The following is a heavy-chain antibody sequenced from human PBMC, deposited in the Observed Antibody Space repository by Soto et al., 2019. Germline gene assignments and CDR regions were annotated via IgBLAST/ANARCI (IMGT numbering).Heavy chain of an antibody. V-gene: IGHV3-72*01. D-gene: IGHD1-26*01. J-gene: IGHJ4*02. CDR3: ARDTGGSYAY. CDR1: GFTFSDYY. CDR2: SRNKANSYNT. Sequence: EVQLVESGGGLVQPGGSLRLSCAASGFTFSDYYMDWVRQVPGKGLEWVGRSRNKANSYNTEYAASVKGRFSISRDGSKDSMYLQMNSLKTEDTAVYYCARDTGGSYAYWGQGALVTVSS.